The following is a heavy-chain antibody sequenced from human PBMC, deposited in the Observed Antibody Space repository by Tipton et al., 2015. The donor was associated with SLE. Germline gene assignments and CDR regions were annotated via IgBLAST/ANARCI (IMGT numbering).Heavy chain of an antibody. V-gene: IGHV4-59*01. Sequence: TLSLTCTVSGGSITSYYWSWIRQPPGKGLEWIGYMYFSGSAGYNPSLKSRVSISVDTSRNEFSLKMNSVTSADTAVYYCARAYSSDPFDYWGQGVPVTVSS. CDR2: MYFSGSA. J-gene: IGHJ4*02. CDR1: GGSITSYY. CDR3: ARAYSSDPFDY. D-gene: IGHD6-13*01.